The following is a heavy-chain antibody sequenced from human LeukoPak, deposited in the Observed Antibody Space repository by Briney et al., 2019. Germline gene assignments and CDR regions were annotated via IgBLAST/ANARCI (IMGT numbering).Heavy chain of an antibody. J-gene: IGHJ4*02. D-gene: IGHD6-19*01. Sequence: ASVKVSCKASGYTFSSYDINWVRQAPGQGLEWMGWMNPKNGNTGYGKKFQGRVTMTRNTSIGTAHMELSSLRFEDTAVYFCARRRSGWSWPDYWGQGTLVTVSS. CDR2: MNPKNGNT. CDR3: ARRRSGWSWPDY. CDR1: GYTFSSYD. V-gene: IGHV1-8*01.